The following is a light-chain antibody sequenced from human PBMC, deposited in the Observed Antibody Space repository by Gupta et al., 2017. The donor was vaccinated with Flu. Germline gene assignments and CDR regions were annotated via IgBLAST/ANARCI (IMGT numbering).Light chain of an antibody. CDR2: AAS. V-gene: IGKV1-39*01. CDR1: QSISSY. Sequence: PSSLSASVGDRVTITCRASQSISSYLNWYQQKPGKAPKLLIYAASSLQSGVPSRFSGSGSGTDFTLTISSLQPEDFATYYCQQSYTTPWTFGQGTKVEFK. J-gene: IGKJ1*01. CDR3: QQSYTTPWT.